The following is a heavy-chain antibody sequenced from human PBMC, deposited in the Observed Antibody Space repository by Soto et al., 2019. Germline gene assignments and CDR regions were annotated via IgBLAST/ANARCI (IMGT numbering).Heavy chain of an antibody. J-gene: IGHJ4*02. Sequence: EVQLVESGGGWVQPGRSLRLSCAASGFTFDDYAMHWVRQAPGKGLEWVSGINYNSGSVGYADSVKGRFTISRYNAKDSLHLHMNSLRAEDTAVYYCAMDISLRRWVYLVVEYWGQVTLVSVSP. D-gene: IGHD2-8*01. CDR3: AMDISLRRWVYLVVEY. CDR1: GFTFDDYA. CDR2: INYNSGSV. V-gene: IGHV3-9*01.